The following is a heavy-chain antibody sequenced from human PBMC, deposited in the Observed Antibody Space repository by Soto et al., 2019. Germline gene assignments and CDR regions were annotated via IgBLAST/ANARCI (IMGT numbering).Heavy chain of an antibody. J-gene: IGHJ3*02. CDR3: ARGLWYSSSSQFTDI. D-gene: IGHD6-6*01. V-gene: IGHV1-2*04. CDR1: GYTFTGYY. Sequence: GASVKVSCKASGYTFTGYYMHWVRQAPGQGLEWMGWINPNSGGTNYAQKFQGWVTMTRDTSISTAYMELSRLRSDDTAVYYCARGLWYSSSSQFTDIWGQGTMVTVSS. CDR2: INPNSGGT.